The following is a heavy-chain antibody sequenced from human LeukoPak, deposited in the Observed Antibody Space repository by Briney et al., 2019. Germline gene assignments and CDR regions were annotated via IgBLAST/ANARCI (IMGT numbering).Heavy chain of an antibody. D-gene: IGHD3-10*02. J-gene: IGHJ4*02. V-gene: IGHV1-18*01. CDR2: ISAYNGNT. CDR3: ARDNYYVNREEDY. Sequence: AASVKVSCKASGYTFTSYGISWVRQAPGQGLEWMGWISAYNGNTNYAQKLQGRVTMTTDTSMSTAYMELRSLRSDDTDVYYCARDNYYVNREEDYWGQGTLVTVSS. CDR1: GYTFTSYG.